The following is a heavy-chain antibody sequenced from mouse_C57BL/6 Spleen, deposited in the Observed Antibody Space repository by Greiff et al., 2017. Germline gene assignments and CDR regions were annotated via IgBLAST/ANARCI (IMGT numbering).Heavy chain of an antibody. J-gene: IGHJ1*03. CDR1: GYTFTDHI. V-gene: IGHV1-11*01. CDR2: FYPVSGET. D-gene: IGHD1-1*01. Sequence: VQRVESGAELASPGASVTLSCKASGYTFTDHIMNWVKKRPGQGLEWIGRFYPVSGETNYNQKFMGKATFSVDRSSSTLYMVLNSLSSEDPAVYYCGRSGSSYDWYFDVWGTGTTVTVSS. CDR3: GRSGSSYDWYFDV.